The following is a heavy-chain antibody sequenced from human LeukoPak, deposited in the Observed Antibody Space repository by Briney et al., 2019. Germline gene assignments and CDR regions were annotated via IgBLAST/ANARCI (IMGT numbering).Heavy chain of an antibody. D-gene: IGHD2-2*01. CDR3: ARDQEYQLLYWFDP. V-gene: IGHV4-30-4*01. CDR2: IYYSGST. J-gene: IGHJ5*02. CDR1: GGSISSGDYY. Sequence: SQTLSLTCTVSGGSISSGDYYWSWIRQPPGKGLEWIGYIYYSGSTYYNPSLKSRVTISVDTSKNQFSLKLSSVTAADTAVYYCARDQEYQLLYWFDPWGQGTLVTVSS.